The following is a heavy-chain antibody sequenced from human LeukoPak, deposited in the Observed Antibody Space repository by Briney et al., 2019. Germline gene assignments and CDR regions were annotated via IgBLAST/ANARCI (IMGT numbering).Heavy chain of an antibody. D-gene: IGHD3-22*01. CDR2: ITASGDYT. CDR1: RFTFINYA. J-gene: IGHJ4*02. V-gene: IGHV3-23*01. CDR3: ARVSYYDSSGYYFLSYVDY. Sequence: PGGSLRLSCTASRFTFINYAMSWVRQAPGKGLEWVSAITASGDYTYYTDSVKGRFTISRDTSKNTLYLQMNSLGAEDTAVYYCARVSYYDSSGYYFLSYVDYWGQGTLVAVSS.